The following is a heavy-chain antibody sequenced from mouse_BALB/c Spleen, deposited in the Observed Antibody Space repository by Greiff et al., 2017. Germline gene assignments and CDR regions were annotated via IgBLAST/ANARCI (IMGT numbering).Heavy chain of an antibody. CDR3: ARGGDYDVIDY. CDR1: GYTFTSYV. V-gene: IGHV1-14*01. CDR2: INPYNDGT. Sequence: EVKLQESGPELVKPGASVKMSCKASGYTFTSYVMHWVKQKPGQGLEWIGYINPYNDGTKYNEKFKGKATLTSDKSSSTAYMELSSLTSEDSAVYYCARGGDYDVIDYWGQGTTRTVSS. J-gene: IGHJ2*01. D-gene: IGHD2-4*01.